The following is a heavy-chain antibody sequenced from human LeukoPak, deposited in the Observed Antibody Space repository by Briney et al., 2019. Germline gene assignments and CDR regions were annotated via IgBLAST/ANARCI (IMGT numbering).Heavy chain of an antibody. D-gene: IGHD3-9*01. Sequence: SETLSLTCTVSGGSISSHYWSWIRQPPGKGLQWIGYINYSGRTDYNPSLTSRVTVSVDTSKNQFSLKLSSVTAADTAVYYCARHGFDTGNFQAHFDYWGQGILVTVSS. CDR3: ARHGFDTGNFQAHFDY. V-gene: IGHV4-59*08. CDR2: INYSGRT. J-gene: IGHJ4*02. CDR1: GGSISSHY.